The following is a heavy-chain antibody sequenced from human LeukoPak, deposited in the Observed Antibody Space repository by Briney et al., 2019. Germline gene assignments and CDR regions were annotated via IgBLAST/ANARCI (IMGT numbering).Heavy chain of an antibody. CDR2: IYYSGST. D-gene: IGHD4-4*01. CDR1: GGSISSGGYY. V-gene: IGHV4-31*03. Sequence: SQTLSLTCTVSGGSISSGGYYWSWIRQPPGRGLEWIGYIYYSGSTYYNPSLKSRVTISVDTSKNQFSLKLSSVTAADTAVYYCARDPRYSNYDSYYYGMDVWGQGTTVTVSS. CDR3: ARDPRYSNYDSYYYGMDV. J-gene: IGHJ6*02.